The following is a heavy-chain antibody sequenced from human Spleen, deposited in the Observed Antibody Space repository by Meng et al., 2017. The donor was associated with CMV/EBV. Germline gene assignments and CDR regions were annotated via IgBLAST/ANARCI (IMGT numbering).Heavy chain of an antibody. CDR2: MNPNSGNT. Sequence: ASVKVSCKASGYSFTTYDFNWVRQATGQGPEWLGWMNPNSGNTGYAGQFRGRVSMTRDTSINTAYLELNSLRYEDTAVYYCAREFHLPRSRNAFDLWGQGTLVTVSS. CDR3: AREFHLPRSRNAFDL. D-gene: IGHD6-6*01. J-gene: IGHJ3*01. CDR1: GYSFTTYD. V-gene: IGHV1-8*01.